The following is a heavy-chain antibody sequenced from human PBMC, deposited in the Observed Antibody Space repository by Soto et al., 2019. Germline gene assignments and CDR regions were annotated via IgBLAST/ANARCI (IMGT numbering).Heavy chain of an antibody. D-gene: IGHD6-13*01. Sequence: GPLRLSCAASGFPFRSSSLNWVRQAPGKGLEWVSSISSSSSYIYYADSVKGRFTISRDNAKNSLYLQMNSLRADDTAVYYCARDLGQASGIWGRGTLVTVSS. CDR3: ARDLGQASGI. CDR1: GFPFRSSS. V-gene: IGHV3-21*01. J-gene: IGHJ4*02. CDR2: ISSSSSYI.